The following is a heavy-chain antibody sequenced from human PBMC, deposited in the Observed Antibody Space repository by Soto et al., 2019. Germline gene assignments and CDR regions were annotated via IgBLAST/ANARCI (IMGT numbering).Heavy chain of an antibody. CDR1: GGSISSYY. CDR2: IYYSGST. Sequence: QVQLQESGPGLVKPSETLSLTCTVSGGSISSYYWSWIRQPPGKGLEWIGYIYYSGSTNYNPSLKSRVTISVDTSTYQFSLKLSSVTAADTAVYYCARGRGGWFINQLLNAFDIWGQGTMVTVSS. CDR3: ARGRGGWFINQLLNAFDI. V-gene: IGHV4-59*01. J-gene: IGHJ3*02. D-gene: IGHD2-2*01.